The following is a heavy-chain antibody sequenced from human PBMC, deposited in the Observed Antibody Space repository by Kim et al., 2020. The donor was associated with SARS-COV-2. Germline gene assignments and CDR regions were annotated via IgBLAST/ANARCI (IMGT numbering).Heavy chain of an antibody. J-gene: IGHJ3*02. Sequence: STPSLKSRVTKSVDTSKNQFSQKLSAVTAADTAVYYCARVEYSYGYAFDIWGQGTMVTVSS. V-gene: IGHV4-59*01. D-gene: IGHD5-18*01. CDR3: ARVEYSYGYAFDI.